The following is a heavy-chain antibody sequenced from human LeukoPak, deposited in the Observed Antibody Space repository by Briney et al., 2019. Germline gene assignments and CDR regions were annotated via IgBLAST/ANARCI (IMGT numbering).Heavy chain of an antibody. CDR1: GYTFTSYA. CDR2: INAGNGNT. J-gene: IGHJ4*02. V-gene: IGHV1-3*01. D-gene: IGHD5-18*01. Sequence: GASVKVSCKASGYTFTSYAMHWVRQAPGQRLEWMGWINAGNGNTKYSQKFQGRVTITRDASASTAYMELSSLRSEDTAVYYCARGVYSYGSKDDTTTSFDYWGQGTLVTVSS. CDR3: ARGVYSYGSKDDTTTSFDY.